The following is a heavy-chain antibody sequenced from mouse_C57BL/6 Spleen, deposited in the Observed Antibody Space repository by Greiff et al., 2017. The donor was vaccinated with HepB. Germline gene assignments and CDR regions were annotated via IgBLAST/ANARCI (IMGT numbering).Heavy chain of an antibody. V-gene: IGHV1-81*01. CDR1: GYTFTSYG. CDR2: IYPRSGNT. Sequence: QVQLQQSGAELARPGASVKLSCKASGYTFTSYGISWVKQRTGQGLEWIGEIYPRSGNTYYNEKFKGKATLTADKSSSTAYMELRSLTSEDSAVYFWARSDFAYWGQGTLVTVSA. J-gene: IGHJ3*01. CDR3: ARSDFAY.